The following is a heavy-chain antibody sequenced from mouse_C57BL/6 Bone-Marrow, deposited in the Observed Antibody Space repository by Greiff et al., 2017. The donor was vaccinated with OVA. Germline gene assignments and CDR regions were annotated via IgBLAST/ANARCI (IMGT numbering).Heavy chain of an antibody. CDR2: ISSGSSTI. CDR1: GFTFSDYG. V-gene: IGHV5-17*01. Sequence: EVKLVESGGGLVKPGGSLKLSCAASGFTFSDYGMHWVRQAPEKGLEWVAYISSGSSTIYYADTVKGRFTISRDNAKNTLFLQMTSLRSEDTAMYYCASHGFYYFDYWGQGTTLTVSS. D-gene: IGHD2-2*01. CDR3: ASHGFYYFDY. J-gene: IGHJ2*01.